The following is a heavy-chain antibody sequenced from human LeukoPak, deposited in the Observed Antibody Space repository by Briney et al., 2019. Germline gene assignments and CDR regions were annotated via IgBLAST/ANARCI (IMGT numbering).Heavy chain of an antibody. CDR3: AKVGFSSGFKTDAFDI. CDR1: GFTFSSYA. CDR2: ISGSGGST. J-gene: IGHJ3*02. D-gene: IGHD6-19*01. Sequence: GGSLRLSCAASGFTFSSYAMSWVRQAPGKGLKWVSDISGSGGSTYYADSVKGRFTISRDNSKNTLYLQMNSLRAEDTAVYYCAKVGFSSGFKTDAFDIWGQGTMVTVSS. V-gene: IGHV3-23*01.